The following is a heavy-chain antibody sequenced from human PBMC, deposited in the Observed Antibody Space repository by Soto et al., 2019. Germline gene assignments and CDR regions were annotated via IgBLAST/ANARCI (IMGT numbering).Heavy chain of an antibody. CDR3: AREDDGGDRDYYGLDV. V-gene: IGHV4-30-4*08. J-gene: IGHJ6*02. D-gene: IGHD2-21*02. CDR2: IYYSGSI. CDR1: GGSISSDIYH. Sequence: QVHLQQSGPGLVRPSQTLSLTCTVSGGSISSDIYHWTWIRQSPGKGLEWIGYIYYSGSIFYNPSFKSRVTISVDTSKNQFSRQLSSVTAADTAVYFCAREDDGGDRDYYGLDVWGQGTTVTVSS.